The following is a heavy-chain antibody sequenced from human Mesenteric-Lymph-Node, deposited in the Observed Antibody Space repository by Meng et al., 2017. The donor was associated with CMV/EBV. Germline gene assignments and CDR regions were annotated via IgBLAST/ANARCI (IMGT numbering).Heavy chain of an antibody. CDR3: ARDGALYCTNGVCYTGGFDY. D-gene: IGHD2-8*01. V-gene: IGHV3-7*01. Sequence: GESLKISCAASDFTLSSFWMTWVRQTPGKGLEWVASIKQDGSEIYYVDSVKGRFTISRDNAKDSLYLQMNSLRVEDTAVYYCARDGALYCTNGVCYTGGFDYWGQGTLVTVSS. CDR1: DFTLSSFW. CDR2: IKQDGSEI. J-gene: IGHJ4*02.